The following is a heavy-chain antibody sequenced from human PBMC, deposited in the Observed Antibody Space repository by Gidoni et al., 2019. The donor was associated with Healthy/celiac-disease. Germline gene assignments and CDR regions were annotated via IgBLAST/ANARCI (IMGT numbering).Heavy chain of an antibody. Sequence: EVQLVESGGGLVQPGGSLRLSCAASGFTVSSNYMSWVRQAPGKGLEWVAVIYSGGSTYYADSVKCRFTISRDNSKNTLYLQMNSLRAEDTAVYYCARDGYYYDSSGYYFDYWGQGTLVTVSS. CDR3: ARDGYYYDSSGYYFDY. CDR1: GFTVSSNY. V-gene: IGHV3-66*01. J-gene: IGHJ4*02. CDR2: IYSGGST. D-gene: IGHD3-22*01.